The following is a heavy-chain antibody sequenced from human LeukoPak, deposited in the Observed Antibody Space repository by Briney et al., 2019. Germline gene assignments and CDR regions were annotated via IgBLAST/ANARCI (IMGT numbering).Heavy chain of an antibody. CDR2: INHSGST. V-gene: IGHV4-34*01. Sequence: SETLSLTCAVYGGSFSGYYWSWIRQPPGKGLEWIGEINHSGSTNYNPSLKSRVTISVDTSKNQFSLKLSSVTAADTAVYYCARHVVSKKLLPPSVDYWGQGTLVTVSS. CDR1: GGSFSGYY. CDR3: ARHVVSKKLLPPSVDY. D-gene: IGHD3-22*01. J-gene: IGHJ4*02.